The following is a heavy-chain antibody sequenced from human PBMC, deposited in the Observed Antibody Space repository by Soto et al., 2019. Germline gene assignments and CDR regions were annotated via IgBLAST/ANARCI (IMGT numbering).Heavy chain of an antibody. J-gene: IGHJ4*02. D-gene: IGHD5-12*01. CDR1: GGSFSGYY. Sequence: QVQLQQWGAGLLKPSETLSLTCAVYGGSFSGYYWSWIRQPPGKGLEWIGEINHSGSTNYNPSLKSRVTISVDTSKNQFSLKLSFVTAADTAVYYCARGVATVVTSYFDYWGQGTLVTVSS. V-gene: IGHV4-34*01. CDR3: ARGVATVVTSYFDY. CDR2: INHSGST.